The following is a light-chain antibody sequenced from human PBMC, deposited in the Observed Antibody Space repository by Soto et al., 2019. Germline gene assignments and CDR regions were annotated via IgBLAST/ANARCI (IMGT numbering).Light chain of an antibody. J-gene: IGLJ1*01. Sequence: QSALPQPASRYGAPGQAVTISRPRTLRDVGGYNYVSWYQQHPGKAPKLMIFDVSNRPSGVSNRFSGSKSGYTASLTISGLQAEDEADYYCSSYTSSSTYVFGTGTKVTVL. CDR1: LRDVGGYNY. CDR3: SSYTSSSTYV. V-gene: IGLV2-14*03. CDR2: DVS.